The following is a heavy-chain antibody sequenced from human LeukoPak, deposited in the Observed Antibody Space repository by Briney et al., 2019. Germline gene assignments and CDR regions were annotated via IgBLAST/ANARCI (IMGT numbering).Heavy chain of an antibody. J-gene: IGHJ4*02. CDR2: ISWNSGSI. CDR1: GFTFDDYA. CDR3: AKDMKWELLGGDYFDY. Sequence: PGRSLRLSCAASGFTFDDYAMHWVRQAPGKGLEWVSGISWNSGSIGYADSVKGRFTISRDNAKNSLYLQMNSLRAEDTALYYCAKDMKWELLGGDYFDYWGQGTLVTVSS. V-gene: IGHV3-9*01. D-gene: IGHD1-26*01.